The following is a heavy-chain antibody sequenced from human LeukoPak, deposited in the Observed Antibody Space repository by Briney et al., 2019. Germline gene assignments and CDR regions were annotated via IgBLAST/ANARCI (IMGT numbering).Heavy chain of an antibody. V-gene: IGHV3-23*01. CDR3: SKKAVAGD. CDR1: GLTFSSHV. CDR2: ISSTGDST. Sequence: PGESLRLSCAASGLTFSSHVMSWVRQAPGKGLEWVSTISSTGDSTYYAQSVKGRFTISRDNSKNTLYLQMNSLRAEDTAVYYCSKKAVAGDWGQGTLVTVSS. D-gene: IGHD6-19*01. J-gene: IGHJ4*02.